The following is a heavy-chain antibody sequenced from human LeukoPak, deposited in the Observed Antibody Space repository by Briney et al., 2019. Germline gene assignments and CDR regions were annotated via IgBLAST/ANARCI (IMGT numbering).Heavy chain of an antibody. V-gene: IGHV4-59*01. CDR1: GGSFAGYY. Sequence: SETLSLTCTVSGGSFAGYYWSWIRQPPGKGLEWIGYIYYSGSTNYNPSLKSRVTISVDTSKNQFSLKLSSVTAADTAVYYCARALDFWSGYPYYFDYWGQGTLVTVSS. J-gene: IGHJ4*02. CDR3: ARALDFWSGYPYYFDY. CDR2: IYYSGST. D-gene: IGHD3-3*01.